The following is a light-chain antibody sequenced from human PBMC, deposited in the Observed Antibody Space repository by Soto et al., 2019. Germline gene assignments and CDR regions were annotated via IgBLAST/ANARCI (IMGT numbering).Light chain of an antibody. J-gene: IGKJ4*01. V-gene: IGKV3-20*01. Sequence: EIVLTQSPGTLSLSPGERATLSCRARQSVSSSYLAWYQQKSGQAPRLLIYGASSRATGIPDRFSGSGSGTDFTLTISSQKPEDFAVYYCQQYGSSPQIVGGRTKVDIK. CDR1: QSVSSSY. CDR2: GAS. CDR3: QQYGSSPQI.